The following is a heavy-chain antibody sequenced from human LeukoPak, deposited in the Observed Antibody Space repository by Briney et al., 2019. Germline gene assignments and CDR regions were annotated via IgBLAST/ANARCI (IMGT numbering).Heavy chain of an antibody. CDR1: GFTFSSFG. Sequence: GGSLRLSCAASGFTFSSFGMHWVRQAPGKGLEWVAFISYGGSNDYYADSVKGRFTISRDNSKNTLYLQMNSLRAEDTAVYYCGSGNYLVYWGQGTLVTVSS. D-gene: IGHD1-26*01. V-gene: IGHV3-30*03. CDR3: GSGNYLVY. CDR2: ISYGGSND. J-gene: IGHJ4*02.